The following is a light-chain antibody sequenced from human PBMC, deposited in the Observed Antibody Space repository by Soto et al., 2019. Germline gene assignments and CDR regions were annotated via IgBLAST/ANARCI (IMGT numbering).Light chain of an antibody. J-gene: IGLJ1*01. CDR1: SSNIGNNY. CDR2: IGD. Sequence: QSVLTQQPSVSAAPGQKVTISCSGSSSNIGNNYVSWYRQLPGTAPKLLLYIGDQRASGVSDLFSGSKSGTSASLAISGRRSDDGADFYCSAWDDNLNAYVFGSRTQLTVL. V-gene: IGLV1-47*02. CDR3: SAWDDNLNAYV.